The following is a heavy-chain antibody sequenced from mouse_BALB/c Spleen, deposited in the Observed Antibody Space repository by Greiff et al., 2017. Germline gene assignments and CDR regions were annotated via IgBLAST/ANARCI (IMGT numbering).Heavy chain of an antibody. J-gene: IGHJ4*01. CDR2: IDPENGDT. D-gene: IGHD3-3*01. V-gene: IGHV14-4*02. CDR3: NEGGQDY. CDR1: GFNIKDYY. Sequence: EVQLQQSGAELVRSGASVKLSCTASGFNIKDYYMHWVKQRPEQGLEWIGWIDPENGDTEYAPKFQGKATMTADTSSNTAYLQLSSLTSEDTAVYYCNEGGQDYWGQGTSVTVSS.